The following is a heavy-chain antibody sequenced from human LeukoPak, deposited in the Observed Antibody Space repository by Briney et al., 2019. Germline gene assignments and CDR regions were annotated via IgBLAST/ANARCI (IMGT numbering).Heavy chain of an antibody. CDR1: GFTFSSYA. D-gene: IGHD6-13*01. V-gene: IGHV3-23*01. CDR2: IRGTGGST. CDR3: AKDFQRIAAAGTIIHAFDI. J-gene: IGHJ3*02. Sequence: GGSLRLSCAASGFTFSSYAMAWVRQAPGKGLEWVSAIRGTGGSTYYADSVKGRFTISRDNSKNTLHLQMNSLRAEDTAVYYCAKDFQRIAAAGTIIHAFDIWGQGTMVTVSS.